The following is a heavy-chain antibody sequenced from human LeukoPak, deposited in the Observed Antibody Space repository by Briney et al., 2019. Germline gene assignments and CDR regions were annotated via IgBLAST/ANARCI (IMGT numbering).Heavy chain of an antibody. CDR1: GGSISSYY. CDR2: IYYSGST. Sequence: SETLSLTCTVSGGSISSYYWSWIRQPPGKGLEWMGYIYYSGSTNYNPSLKSRVTISVDTSKNQFSLKLSSVTAADTAVYYCARVLRVLYYYYMDVWGKGTTVTVSS. J-gene: IGHJ6*03. D-gene: IGHD4-17*01. V-gene: IGHV4-59*01. CDR3: ARVLRVLYYYYMDV.